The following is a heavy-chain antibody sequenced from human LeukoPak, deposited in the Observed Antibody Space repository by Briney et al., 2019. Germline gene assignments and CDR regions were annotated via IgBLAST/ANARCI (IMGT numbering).Heavy chain of an antibody. J-gene: IGHJ6*03. D-gene: IGHD5-12*01. V-gene: IGHV1-2*02. Sequence: ASVKVSCKASGYTFTGYYMHWVRQAPGQGLGWMGWINPNSGGTNYAQKFQGRVTMTRDTSISTAYMELSRLRSDDTAVYYCARVRGYGYYYYYYMDVWGKGTTVTVSS. CDR2: INPNSGGT. CDR1: GYTFTGYY. CDR3: ARVRGYGYYYYYYMDV.